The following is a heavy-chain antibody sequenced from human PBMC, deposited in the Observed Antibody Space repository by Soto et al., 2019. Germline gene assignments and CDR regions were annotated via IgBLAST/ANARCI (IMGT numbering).Heavy chain of an antibody. CDR1: GGSISSSSYY. CDR2: IYYSGST. J-gene: IGHJ5*02. CDR3: ARGYLDIVVVVAALNWFDP. Sequence: SETLSLTCTVSGGSISSSSYYWGWIRQPPGKGLEWIGSIYYSGSTYYNPSLKSRVTISVDTSKNQFSLKLSSVTAADTAVYYCARGYLDIVVVVAALNWFDPWGQGTLVTVSS. V-gene: IGHV4-39*01. D-gene: IGHD2-15*01.